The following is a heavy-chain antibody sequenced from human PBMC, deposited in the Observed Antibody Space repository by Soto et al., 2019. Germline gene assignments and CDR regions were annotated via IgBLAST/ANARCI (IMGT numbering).Heavy chain of an antibody. CDR2: TYYRGST. D-gene: IGHD3-22*01. V-gene: IGHV4-39*01. CDR3: ARPESDYYLAIAY. CDR1: GGSISSPIYY. J-gene: IGHJ4*02. Sequence: LQLQESGPGLVRPSETLSLTCTVSGGSISSPIYYWAWIRQTPGKGLEWIGSTYYRGSTYYNPSLKSRVTISVDTSKNQFSLEVRSVTAADTAVYYCARPESDYYLAIAYWGQGTLVTVSS.